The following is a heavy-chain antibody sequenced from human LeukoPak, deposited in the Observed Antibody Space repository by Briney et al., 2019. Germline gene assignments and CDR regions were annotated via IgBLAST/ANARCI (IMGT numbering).Heavy chain of an antibody. J-gene: IGHJ4*02. CDR3: ARFGTYYDILTGYYRGYYFDY. CDR2: IYYSGRT. D-gene: IGHD3-9*01. Sequence: SETLSLTCTVSGGSISSYYWSWIRQPPGKGLEWIGYIYYSGRTNYNPSLKSRVTISVDTSKNQFSLKLSSVTAADTAVYYCARFGTYYDILTGYYRGYYFDYWGQGTLVTVSS. V-gene: IGHV4-59*01. CDR1: GGSISSYY.